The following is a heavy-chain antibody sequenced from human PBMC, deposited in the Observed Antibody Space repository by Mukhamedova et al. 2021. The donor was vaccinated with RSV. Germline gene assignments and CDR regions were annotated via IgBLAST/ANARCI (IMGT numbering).Heavy chain of an antibody. J-gene: IGHJ6*02. Sequence: GKGLEWMGIIYPGNSEARYSPSFQDQVTFSVDKSVTTAYLQWSSLKASDTAMYYCARLISGNWGDGLDVWGLGTTVTVSS. CDR3: ARLISGNWGDGLDV. V-gene: IGHV5-51*01. D-gene: IGHD3-16*01. CDR2: IYPGNSEA.